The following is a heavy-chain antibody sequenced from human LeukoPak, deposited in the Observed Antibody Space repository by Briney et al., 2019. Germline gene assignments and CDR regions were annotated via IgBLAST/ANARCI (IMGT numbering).Heavy chain of an antibody. Sequence: GGSLRLSCAASGFTFSSYGMHWVRQAPGKGLEWVAFIRYDGSNKYYADSVKGRFTISRDNSKNTLHLQMNSLRAEDTAVYYCAKDRVISGTATRFDPWGQGTLVTVSS. V-gene: IGHV3-30*02. J-gene: IGHJ5*02. CDR3: AKDRVISGTATRFDP. CDR2: IRYDGSNK. D-gene: IGHD1-7*01. CDR1: GFTFSSYG.